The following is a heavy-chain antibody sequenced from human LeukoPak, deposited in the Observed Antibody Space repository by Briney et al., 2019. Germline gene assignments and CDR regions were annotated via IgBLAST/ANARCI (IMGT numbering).Heavy chain of an antibody. D-gene: IGHD6-19*01. V-gene: IGHV4-34*01. CDR3: ARGPPLIAVAGTFDY. Sequence: TSETLSLTCAVYGGSFSGYYWSWIRQPPGKGLEWIGEINHSGSTNYNPSLKSRVTTSVDTSKNQFSLKLSSVTAADTAVYYCARGPPLIAVAGTFDYWGQGTLVTVSS. CDR2: INHSGST. CDR1: GGSFSGYY. J-gene: IGHJ4*02.